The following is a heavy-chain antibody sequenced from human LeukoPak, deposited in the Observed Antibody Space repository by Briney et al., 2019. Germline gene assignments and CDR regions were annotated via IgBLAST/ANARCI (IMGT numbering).Heavy chain of an antibody. Sequence: GRSLRLSCAASGFTFSSYAMHWVRQAPGKGLEWVAVISYDGSNKYYADSVKGRFTISRDNSKNTLYLQMNSLRAEDTAVYYCAGGDPYRGYDYPGVWGQGTLVTVSS. D-gene: IGHD5-12*01. CDR3: AGGDPYRGYDYPGV. CDR2: ISYDGSNK. J-gene: IGHJ4*02. V-gene: IGHV3-30-3*01. CDR1: GFTFSSYA.